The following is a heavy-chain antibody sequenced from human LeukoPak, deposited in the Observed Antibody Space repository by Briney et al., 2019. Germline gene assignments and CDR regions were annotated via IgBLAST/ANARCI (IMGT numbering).Heavy chain of an antibody. J-gene: IGHJ5*02. CDR2: ISAYNGNT. CDR3: ARDLGMVVRGDNWFDP. CDR1: GYTFTSYG. V-gene: IGHV1-18*01. Sequence: GASVKVSCKASGYTFTSYGISWVRQAPGQGLEWMGWISAYNGNTNYAQKLQGRVTMTTDTSTSTAYMELRSLRSDDTAVYYCARDLGMVVRGDNWFDPWGQGTLVTVSS. D-gene: IGHD3-10*01.